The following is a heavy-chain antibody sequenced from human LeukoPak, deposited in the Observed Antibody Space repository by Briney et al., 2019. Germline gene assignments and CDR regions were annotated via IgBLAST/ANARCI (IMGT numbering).Heavy chain of an antibody. V-gene: IGHV4-39*07. CDR2: IDHSGST. CDR3: AGGNGYSRKQTVYYFDY. Sequence: SETLSLTCTVSGGSISSSGNFWGWVRQPPGKGLEWIGSIDHSGSTYYNPSLKSRVTISVDTSKNQFSLKLSSVTAADTAVYYCAGGNGYSRKQTVYYFDYWGQGTLVTVSS. D-gene: IGHD6-13*01. CDR1: GGSISSSGNF. J-gene: IGHJ4*02.